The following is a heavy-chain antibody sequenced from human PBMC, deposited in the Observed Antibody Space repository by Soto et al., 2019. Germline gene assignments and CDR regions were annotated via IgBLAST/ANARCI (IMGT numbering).Heavy chain of an antibody. V-gene: IGHV3-33*03. J-gene: IGHJ5*02. Sequence: SVRLSCAPRGVNLSRSGWPPYRQAPSKGLEWVAVIWYDGSNKYYADSVKGRFTISRGNAKNSLYLQMNSLRPEDTAVYYCAKDPYDSLTGYNNWFDPWGQGTLVTVSS. D-gene: IGHD3-9*01. CDR2: IWYDGSNK. CDR1: GVNLSRSG. CDR3: AKDPYDSLTGYNNWFDP.